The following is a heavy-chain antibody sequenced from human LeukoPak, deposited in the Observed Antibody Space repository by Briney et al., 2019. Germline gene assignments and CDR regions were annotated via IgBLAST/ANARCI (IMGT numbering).Heavy chain of an antibody. CDR2: ISGSGGST. Sequence: GVSLRLSCVASGFTLSNYWMSWVRQAPGKGLEWVSAISGSGGSTYYAYSVKGRFTISRDNSKNTLYLQMNSLRAEDTAVYYCAKYTEPKEWLAYYYYYYGMDVWGQGTTVTVSS. CDR1: GFTLSNYW. D-gene: IGHD6-19*01. CDR3: AKYTEPKEWLAYYYYYYGMDV. V-gene: IGHV3-23*01. J-gene: IGHJ6*02.